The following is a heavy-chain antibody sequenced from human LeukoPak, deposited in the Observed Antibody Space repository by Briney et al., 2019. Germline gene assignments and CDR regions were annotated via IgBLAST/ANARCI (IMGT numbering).Heavy chain of an antibody. CDR3: AKLITVTTRGGAFDI. V-gene: IGHV3-23*01. CDR1: GFTFSTYG. D-gene: IGHD4-17*01. J-gene: IGHJ3*02. Sequence: GGSLRLSCAASGFTFSTYGMSWVRQAPGKGLEWVSAISGSGGSTYYADSVKGRFTISRDNSKNTLYLQMNSLRAEDTAVYYCAKLITVTTRGGAFDIWGQGTMVTVSS. CDR2: ISGSGGST.